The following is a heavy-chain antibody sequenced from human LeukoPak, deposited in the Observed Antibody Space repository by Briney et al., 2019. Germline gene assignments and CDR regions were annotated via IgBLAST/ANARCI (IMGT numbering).Heavy chain of an antibody. J-gene: IGHJ4*02. CDR2: IRHDVNNE. V-gene: IGHV3-30*02. D-gene: IGHD2-15*01. CDR1: GFTFSSYG. Sequence: GGSLRLSCAASGFTFSSYGMHWVRQAPGKGLQWVAFIRHDVNNEYYEDSVKGRFTISRDNSKNTLYLQMNRLRVDDTAVYYCARDIGPLDYWGQGTLVTVSS. CDR3: ARDIGPLDY.